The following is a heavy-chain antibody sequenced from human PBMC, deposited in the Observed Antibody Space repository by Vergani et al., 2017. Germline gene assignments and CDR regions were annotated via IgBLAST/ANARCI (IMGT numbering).Heavy chain of an antibody. CDR2: IYYSGST. J-gene: IGHJ6*02. CDR1: GGSISSGDYY. V-gene: IGHV4-31*03. Sequence: QVQLQESGPGLVKPSQTLSLTCTVSGGSISSGDYYWNWIRQHPGKGLEWIGFIYYSGSTYYNPSLKSRLSISVDRSKNQFSLTLSSVTAADTAVYYCARDAGRDWYSNYYYGMDVWGQGTTVTVSS. CDR3: ARDAGRDWYSNYYYGMDV. D-gene: IGHD3/OR15-3a*01.